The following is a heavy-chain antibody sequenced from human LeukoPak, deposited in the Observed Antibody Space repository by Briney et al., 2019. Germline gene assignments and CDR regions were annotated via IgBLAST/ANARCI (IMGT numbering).Heavy chain of an antibody. J-gene: IGHJ4*02. CDR1: GGSISGYY. D-gene: IGHD3-22*01. CDR3: VRQDFFDSSGYLGVNY. Sequence: SETLSLTCTVSGGSISGYYWSWIRQPPGKGLEWIGYIYYSGSTKYNPSLKSRVTISVDTSKNQFSLKLTSVTAADMAVYYCVRQDFFDSSGYLGVNYWGQGALVTVSS. CDR2: IYYSGST. V-gene: IGHV4-59*08.